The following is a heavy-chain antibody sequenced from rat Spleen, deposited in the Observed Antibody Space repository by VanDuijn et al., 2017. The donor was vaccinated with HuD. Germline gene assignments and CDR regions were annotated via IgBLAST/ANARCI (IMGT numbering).Heavy chain of an antibody. V-gene: IGHV5-58*01. J-gene: IGHJ2*01. Sequence: EVQLVETGGDLVQPGRSLKLSCVASGFTFSGYWMYWLRQAPGKGLEWISSINTDGDSTFYPDSVKGRFTIYRHNAENTVYLQMNSLRSEDTATYYCAKDGEYGSRFEYWDQGVMVTVSS. D-gene: IGHD4-1*01. CDR2: INTDGDST. CDR3: AKDGEYGSRFEY. CDR1: GFTFSGYW.